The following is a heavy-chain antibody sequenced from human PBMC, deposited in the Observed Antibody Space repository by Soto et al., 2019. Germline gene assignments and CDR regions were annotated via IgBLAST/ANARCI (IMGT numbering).Heavy chain of an antibody. V-gene: IGHV3-7*05. CDR3: ARVRTENYYGMDV. Sequence: LVESGGGLVQPGGSLRLSCVASRFTFSNYWMSWVRQAPGKGLEWVANIKQDETEKYYVDSVKGRFGISRDNAKKSLYLQMNGLRAEDTAVYYCARVRTENYYGMDVWGQGTTVTVSS. CDR2: IKQDETEK. J-gene: IGHJ6*02. CDR1: RFTFSNYW.